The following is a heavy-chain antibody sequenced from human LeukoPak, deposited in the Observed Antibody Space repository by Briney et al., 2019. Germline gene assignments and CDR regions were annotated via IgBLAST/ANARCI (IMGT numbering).Heavy chain of an antibody. CDR2: INHSGST. D-gene: IGHD1-26*01. CDR1: GGSFSGYY. CDR3: AKDVGGSATFYFDY. J-gene: IGHJ4*02. Sequence: SETLSLTCAVYGGSFSGYYWSWIRQPPGKGLEWIGEINHSGSTNYNPSLKSRVTISVDTSKNQFSLKLSSVTAADTAVYYCAKDVGGSATFYFDYWGQGTLVTVSS. V-gene: IGHV4-34*01.